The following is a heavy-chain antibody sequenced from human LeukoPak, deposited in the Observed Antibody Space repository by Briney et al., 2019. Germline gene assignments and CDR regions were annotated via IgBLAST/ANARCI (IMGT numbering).Heavy chain of an antibody. CDR3: ARDPRPSYYYGMDV. CDR1: GFTFSSNY. V-gene: IGHV3-66*01. J-gene: IGHJ6*02. Sequence: PGGSLRLSCAASGFTFSSNYMNWVRQAPGKGLEWVSVIYSGGSTYYADSVKGRFTISRDNSKNTLYLQMNSLRAEDTAVYYCARDPRPSYYYGMDVWGQGTTVTVSS. CDR2: IYSGGST. D-gene: IGHD6-6*01.